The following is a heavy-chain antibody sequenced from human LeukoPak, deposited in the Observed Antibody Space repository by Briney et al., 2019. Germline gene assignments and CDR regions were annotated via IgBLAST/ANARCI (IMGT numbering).Heavy chain of an antibody. D-gene: IGHD7-27*01. Sequence: GGSLRLSCAAAGFTFSTYWMYWVRQASGKGLVWVARINSDGRSTSYADSVKGRITISRDNANNTLYLQMNSLRADNTAVYYCARFRPNSGALDPWGQGTLVTVSS. V-gene: IGHV3-74*01. CDR3: ARFRPNSGALDP. J-gene: IGHJ5*02. CDR2: INSDGRST. CDR1: GFTFSTYW.